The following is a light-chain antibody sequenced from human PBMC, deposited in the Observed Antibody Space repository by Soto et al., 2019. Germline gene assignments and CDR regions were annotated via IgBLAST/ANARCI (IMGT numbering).Light chain of an antibody. CDR1: PTASYW. CDR3: QQYISHSRT. J-gene: IGKJ1*01. CDR2: DAS. Sequence: DIEMTQSPSTLSASVGDTVTITCRASPTASYWLAWYQHKPGKVPRLLIFDASKLVSGGTSSFSGSGSGSDFTLTISTLQLDDSETYYCQQYISHSRTCGQGTNVEI. V-gene: IGKV1-5*01.